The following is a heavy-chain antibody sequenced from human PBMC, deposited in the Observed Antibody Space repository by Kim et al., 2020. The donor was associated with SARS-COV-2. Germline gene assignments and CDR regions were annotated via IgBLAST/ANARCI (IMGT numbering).Heavy chain of an antibody. V-gene: IGHV3-23*01. Sequence: GGSLRLSCEASGFSFSTYEMTWVRQAPGKGLEWVSGITGSGMSTFYADSVKGRFIISRYNSENTLYLQMNTLRTDDTAIYFCAKESVFESQYFYFHGLDVWGQGTTVTVSS. CDR3: AKESVFESQYFYFHGLDV. CDR2: ITGSGMST. CDR1: GFSFSTYE. J-gene: IGHJ6*02.